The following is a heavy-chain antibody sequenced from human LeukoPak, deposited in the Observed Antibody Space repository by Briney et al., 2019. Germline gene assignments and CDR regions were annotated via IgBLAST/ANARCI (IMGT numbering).Heavy chain of an antibody. CDR1: GGSISSTTYY. CDR2: VFYSGSP. D-gene: IGHD3-22*01. J-gene: IGHJ3*02. CDR3: ASSSGLPYDI. V-gene: IGHV4-39*07. Sequence: PSETLSLTCTVSGGSISSTTYYWGWIRQPPGKGLEWIGSVFYSGSPYYNPSLKSRVTISVDRSKNQFSLKMSSVTAADTAVYYCASSSGLPYDIWGQGTMVTVSS.